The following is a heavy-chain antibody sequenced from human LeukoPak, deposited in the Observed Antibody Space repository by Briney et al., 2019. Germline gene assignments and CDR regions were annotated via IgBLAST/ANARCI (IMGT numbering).Heavy chain of an antibody. CDR1: GFTFSSYA. D-gene: IGHD3-3*01. CDR3: ASPDVLRFLEWPPFDY. Sequence: GGSLRLSCAASGFTFSSYAMSWVRQAPGKGLEWVSAISGSGGSTYYADSVKGRFTISRDNSKNTLYLQMNSLRAEDTAVYYCASPDVLRFLEWPPFDYWGQGTLVTVSS. V-gene: IGHV3-23*01. J-gene: IGHJ4*02. CDR2: ISGSGGST.